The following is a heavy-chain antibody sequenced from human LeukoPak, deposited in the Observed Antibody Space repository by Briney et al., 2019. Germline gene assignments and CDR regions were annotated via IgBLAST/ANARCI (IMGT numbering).Heavy chain of an antibody. CDR3: ARDLRVRGVIITQRTRTNWFDP. D-gene: IGHD3-10*01. CDR1: GGSISSYY. V-gene: IGHV4-4*07. Sequence: SETLSLTCTVSGGSISSYYWSWIRQPAGKGLEWIGRIYTSGSTNYNPSLKSRVTMSVDTSKNQFSLKLSSVTAADTAVYYCARDLRVRGVIITQRTRTNWFDPWGQGTLVTVSS. J-gene: IGHJ5*02. CDR2: IYTSGST.